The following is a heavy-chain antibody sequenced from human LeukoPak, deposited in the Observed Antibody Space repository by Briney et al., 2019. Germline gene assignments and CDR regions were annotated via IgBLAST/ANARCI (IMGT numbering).Heavy chain of an antibody. CDR2: INTNTGNP. V-gene: IGHV7-4-1*02. D-gene: IGHD3-22*01. Sequence: ASVKVSCKASGGTFSSYAISWVRQAPGQGLEWMGWINTNTGNPTYAQGFTGRFVFSLDTSVSTAYLQISSLKAEDTAVYYCAREFMIVPGRAFDIWGQGTMVTVSS. CDR1: GGTFSSYA. J-gene: IGHJ3*02. CDR3: AREFMIVPGRAFDI.